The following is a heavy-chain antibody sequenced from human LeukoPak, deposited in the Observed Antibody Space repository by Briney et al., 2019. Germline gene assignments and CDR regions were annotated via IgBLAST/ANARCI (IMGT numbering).Heavy chain of an antibody. CDR2: IYYSGST. CDR1: GGSISSSSYY. Sequence: PSGTLSLTCTVSGGSISSSSYYWGWIRQPPGKGLEWIGSIYYSGSTYYNPSLKSRVTISVDTSKNQFSLKPSSVTAADTAVYYCAMGYSYGYVPFDYWGQGTLVTVSS. V-gene: IGHV4-39*01. CDR3: AMGYSYGYVPFDY. D-gene: IGHD5-18*01. J-gene: IGHJ4*02.